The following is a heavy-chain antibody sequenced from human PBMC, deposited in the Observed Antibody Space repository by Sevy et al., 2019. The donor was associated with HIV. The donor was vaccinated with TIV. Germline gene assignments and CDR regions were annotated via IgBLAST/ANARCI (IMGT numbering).Heavy chain of an antibody. J-gene: IGHJ4*02. D-gene: IGHD6-13*01. CDR1: GITFSSYA. CDR2: RSGSGDST. Sequence: GGSLRLSCAASGITFSSYAMTWVRLAPGKGLQWVSDRSGSGDSTDYADSVKGRFTISRDNSKNTLYLQMNSLRAEDTAVYYCAKDAAIRRPLTGTDYWGQGTLVTVSS. V-gene: IGHV3-23*01. CDR3: AKDAAIRRPLTGTDY.